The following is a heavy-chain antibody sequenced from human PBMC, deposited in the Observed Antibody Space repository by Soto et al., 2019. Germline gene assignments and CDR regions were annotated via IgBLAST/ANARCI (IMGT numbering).Heavy chain of an antibody. Sequence: GALRLSSAASGLSLRDYGMSWVRQAPGRGLEWVSTISGSSGHIYYADFVKGRFTISRDNSRNTLYLEMNSLRADDTAEYYCAKGESTSSEPYYGMDVWGQGTTVTVSS. D-gene: IGHD2-2*01. J-gene: IGHJ6*02. CDR2: ISGSSGHI. CDR1: GLSLRDYG. V-gene: IGHV3-23*01. CDR3: AKGESTSSEPYYGMDV.